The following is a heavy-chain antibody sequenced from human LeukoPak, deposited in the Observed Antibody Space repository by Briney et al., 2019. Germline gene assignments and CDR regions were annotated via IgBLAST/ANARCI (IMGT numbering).Heavy chain of an antibody. CDR1: GFTFSSYA. CDR3: AKERYDGSGAAYDN. CDR2: ITGSTRST. J-gene: IGHJ4*02. D-gene: IGHD3-10*01. Sequence: PGGPLRLSCAASGFTFSSYAMSWVRQAPGKGLEWVSAITGSTRSTYYADSVKGRFTISRDNSKNSLYLQMNSLRAEDTALYYCAKERYDGSGAAYDNWGQGTLVTVSS. V-gene: IGHV3-23*01.